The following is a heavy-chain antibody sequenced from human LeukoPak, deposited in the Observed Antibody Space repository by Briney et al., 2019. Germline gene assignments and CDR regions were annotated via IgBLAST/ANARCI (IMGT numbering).Heavy chain of an antibody. D-gene: IGHD3-3*01. Sequence: GGSLRPSCAASGFTFSSYSMNWVRQAPGKGLEWVSSISSSSSYIYYADSVKGRFTISRDNAKNSLYLQMNSLRAEDTAVYYCARDAGYDFWSGYYTDYWGQGTLVTVSS. V-gene: IGHV3-21*01. CDR1: GFTFSSYS. CDR2: ISSSSSYI. CDR3: ARDAGYDFWSGYYTDY. J-gene: IGHJ4*02.